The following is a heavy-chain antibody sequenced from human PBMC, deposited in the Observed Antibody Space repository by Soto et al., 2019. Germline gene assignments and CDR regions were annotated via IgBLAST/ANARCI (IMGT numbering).Heavy chain of an antibody. CDR3: ARTVGYYYGMDV. J-gene: IGHJ6*02. CDR2: INAGNGNT. CDR1: GYTFTSYA. D-gene: IGHD4-17*01. Sequence: QVQLVQSGAEVKKPGASVKVSCKSSGYTFTSYAMHWVRQAPGQRLEWMGWINAGNGNTKYSQKFQGRVTITRDTSASIAYMGLSSLRAEYTAVYYCARTVGYYYGMDVWGQGTTVTVSS. V-gene: IGHV1-3*01.